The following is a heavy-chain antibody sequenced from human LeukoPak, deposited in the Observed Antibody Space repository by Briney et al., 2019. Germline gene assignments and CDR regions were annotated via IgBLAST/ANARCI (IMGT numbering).Heavy chain of an antibody. CDR1: GFTFSSYS. J-gene: IGHJ4*02. D-gene: IGHD1-26*01. V-gene: IGHV3-21*01. Sequence: KAGGSLRLSCAASGFTFSSYSMNWVRQAPGKGLEWVSSISSSSSYIYYADSAKGRFTISRDNAKNSLYLQMNSLRAEDTAVYCCARSTWELLGAILNWGQGTLVTVSS. CDR3: ARSTWELLGAILN. CDR2: ISSSSSYI.